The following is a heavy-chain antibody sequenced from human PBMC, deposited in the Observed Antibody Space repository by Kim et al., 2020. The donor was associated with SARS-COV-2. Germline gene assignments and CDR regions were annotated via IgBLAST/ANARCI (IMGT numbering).Heavy chain of an antibody. D-gene: IGHD2-15*01. Sequence: NTSLQSRITISVDTSKDQFSMELSSVTAADTAVYYCARRRYGGTYYFYYWGQGTLVTVSS. V-gene: IGHV4-34*01. CDR3: ARRRYGGTYYFYY. J-gene: IGHJ4*02.